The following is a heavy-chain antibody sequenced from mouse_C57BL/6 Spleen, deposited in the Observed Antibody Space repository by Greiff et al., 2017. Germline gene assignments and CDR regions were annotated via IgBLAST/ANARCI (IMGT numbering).Heavy chain of an antibody. D-gene: IGHD1-1*01. J-gene: IGHJ2*01. CDR2: IYPGNSDT. Sequence: VQLQQSGTVLARPGASVKMSCKTSGYTFTSYWMHWVKQRPGQGLEWIGAIYPGNSDTSYNQKFKGMAKLTAVTSASTAYMELSSLTNEDSAVYYCTKYGFDYWGQGTTLTVSS. CDR3: TKYGFDY. V-gene: IGHV1-5*01. CDR1: GYTFTSYW.